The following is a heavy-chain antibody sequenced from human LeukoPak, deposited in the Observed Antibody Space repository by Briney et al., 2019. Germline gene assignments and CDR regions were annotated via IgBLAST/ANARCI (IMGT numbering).Heavy chain of an antibody. CDR3: ARERQNHSGNCFDL. CDR2: ISYDGNHQ. Sequence: PGMSLGLSCVASGCIFSYHSMHWVRQAPGKGLEWLASISYDGNHQKCADSVKGRFTISRDNSKNTLYLQMSTLRIEDTAVYYCARERQNHSGNCFDLWGQGTLVSVYS. D-gene: IGHD1-26*01. CDR1: GCIFSYHS. V-gene: IGHV3-30-3*01. J-gene: IGHJ5*02.